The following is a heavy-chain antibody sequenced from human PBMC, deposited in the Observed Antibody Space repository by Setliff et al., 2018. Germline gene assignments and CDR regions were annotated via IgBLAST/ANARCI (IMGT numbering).Heavy chain of an antibody. Sequence: GASVKVSCKASGGTFSSYAISWVRQAPGQGLEWMGWISAYNGNTNYAQKLQGRVTMITDTSTSTAYMELRSLRSDDTAVYYCARDLEGITFGGVIASHPFDYWGQGTLVTVSS. V-gene: IGHV1-18*01. CDR2: ISAYNGNT. J-gene: IGHJ4*02. D-gene: IGHD3-16*02. CDR1: GGTFSSYA. CDR3: ARDLEGITFGGVIASHPFDY.